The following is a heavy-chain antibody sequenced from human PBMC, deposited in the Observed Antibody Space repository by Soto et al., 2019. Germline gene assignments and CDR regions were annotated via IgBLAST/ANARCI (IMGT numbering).Heavy chain of an antibody. CDR2: VSGSGGST. V-gene: IGHV3-23*01. Sequence: EVQLLESGGGLVQPGGSLRLSCAASGFTFSSYAMSWVRQAQGKGLEWVSAVSGSGGSTYYADSVKGRFTISRDNSKNTLYVKMNSLRAEDTAVYYCAKADYGSGSFYNYWGQGTLVTVSS. D-gene: IGHD3-10*01. J-gene: IGHJ4*02. CDR1: GFTFSSYA. CDR3: AKADYGSGSFYNY.